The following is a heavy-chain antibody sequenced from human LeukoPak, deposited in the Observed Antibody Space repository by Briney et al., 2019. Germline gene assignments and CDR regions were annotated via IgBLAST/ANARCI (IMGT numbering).Heavy chain of an antibody. CDR1: GGSIRSHY. V-gene: IGHV4-59*08. CDR2: IYYSGST. CDR3: ARQHYYDTSGYYSWYFDY. J-gene: IGHJ4*02. Sequence: SETLSLTCTVSGGSIRSHYWSWIRQPPGKGLEWIGNIYYSGSTKYNPSLKSRVTISVDTSKNQLSLKLSSVTAADTAVYYCARQHYYDTSGYYSWYFDYWGQGTLVTVSS. D-gene: IGHD3-22*01.